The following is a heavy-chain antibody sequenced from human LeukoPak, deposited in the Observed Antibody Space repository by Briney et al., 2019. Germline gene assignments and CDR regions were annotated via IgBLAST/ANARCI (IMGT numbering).Heavy chain of an antibody. V-gene: IGHV4-59*01. CDR2: IYYSGST. CDR3: ARDYGDYFDY. CDR1: GGSISSYY. Sequence: SETLSLTCTVSGGSISSYYWSWIRQPPGEGLEWIGYIYYSGSTNYNPSLKSRVTISLDTSQNQFSLKLSSVTAADTAVYFCARDYGDYFDYWGQGTLVTVSS. J-gene: IGHJ4*02. D-gene: IGHD4-17*01.